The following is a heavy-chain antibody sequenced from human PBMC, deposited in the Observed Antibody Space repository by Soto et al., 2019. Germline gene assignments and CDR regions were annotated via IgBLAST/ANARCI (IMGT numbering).Heavy chain of an antibody. CDR1: GFSFTTSP. J-gene: IGHJ5*02. CDR3: VRGRCEPSSCYSES. Sequence: RGESLKISCLVPGFSFTTSPTGWVRQMPWKGLEWMGIIYPFEFYTTYTPSFQGQVFISGDKSINTAHLQWSSLKAPDTAMYYCVRGRCEPSSCYSESWGKET. D-gene: IGHD2-2*01. CDR2: IYPFEFYT. V-gene: IGHV5-51*01.